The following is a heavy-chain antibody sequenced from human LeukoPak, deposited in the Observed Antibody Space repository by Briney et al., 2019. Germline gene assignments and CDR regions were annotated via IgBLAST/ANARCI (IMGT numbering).Heavy chain of an antibody. J-gene: IGHJ6*02. CDR1: GFTFSSYD. D-gene: IGHD5-18*01. CDR3: AREYSYGYYYYGMDV. CDR2: IGTAGDT. V-gene: IGHV3-13*01. Sequence: GGSLRLSCAASGFTFSSYDMHWVRQATGKGLEWVSAIGTAGDTYYPGSVKGRFTISRENAKNSLYLQMNSLRAEDTAVYYCAREYSYGYYYYGMDVWGQGTTVTVPS.